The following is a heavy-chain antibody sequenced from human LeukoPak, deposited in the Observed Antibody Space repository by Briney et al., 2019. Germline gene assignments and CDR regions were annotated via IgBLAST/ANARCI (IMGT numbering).Heavy chain of an antibody. Sequence: SETLSLTCTVSNLSLTSGYYWGWIRQPPGKGLEWIGNIWDGGTTYYNSSLKSRVTISVDTSKNQFSLKLSSVTAADTAIYYCARVHRWLQFGRGYFDSWGQGTLVAVSS. CDR3: ARVHRWLQFGRGYFDS. V-gene: IGHV4-38-2*02. CDR1: NLSLTSGYY. J-gene: IGHJ4*02. CDR2: IWDGGTT. D-gene: IGHD5-24*01.